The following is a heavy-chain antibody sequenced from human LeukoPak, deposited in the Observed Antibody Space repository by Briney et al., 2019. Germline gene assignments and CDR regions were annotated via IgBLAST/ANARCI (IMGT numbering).Heavy chain of an antibody. Sequence: GGSLRLSCAASGFTFSSHAMSWVRQALGKGLEWVSAISISGGSTYYADSVKGRFTISRDNSKNTLYLQMNSLRAEDTAFYYCARDKAVNAADWGQGTLVTASS. V-gene: IGHV3-23*01. D-gene: IGHD4-17*01. J-gene: IGHJ4*02. CDR1: GFTFSSHA. CDR3: ARDKAVNAAD. CDR2: ISISGGST.